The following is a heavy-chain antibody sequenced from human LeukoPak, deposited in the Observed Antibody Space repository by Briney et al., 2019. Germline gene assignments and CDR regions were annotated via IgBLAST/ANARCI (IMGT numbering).Heavy chain of an antibody. CDR2: IYSRGNT. V-gene: IGHV4-39*07. CDR3: TRANGYGLIDY. D-gene: IGHD3-10*01. J-gene: IGHJ4*02. Sequence: SETLSLTCSVSGVSISSGSNYWGWIRQPPGKTLEWIGSIYSRGNTYYNPSLKSRVIILIDTAKNHFSLNLSSVTAADTAMYYCTRANGYGLIDYWGQGTLVTVSS. CDR1: GVSISSGSNY.